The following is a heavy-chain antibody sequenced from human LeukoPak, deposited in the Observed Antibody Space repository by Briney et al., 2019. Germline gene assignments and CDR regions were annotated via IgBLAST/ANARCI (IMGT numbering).Heavy chain of an antibody. V-gene: IGHV1-46*01. CDR2: INPSGGST. Sequence: GASVKVSCKASGYTFTGYYMHWVRQAPGQGLEWMGIINPSGGSTSYAQKFQGRVTMTRDTSTSTVYMELSSLRSEDTAVYYCARAQSEYCSGGSCYSGWFDPWGQGTLVTVSS. CDR1: GYTFTGYY. D-gene: IGHD2-15*01. CDR3: ARAQSEYCSGGSCYSGWFDP. J-gene: IGHJ5*02.